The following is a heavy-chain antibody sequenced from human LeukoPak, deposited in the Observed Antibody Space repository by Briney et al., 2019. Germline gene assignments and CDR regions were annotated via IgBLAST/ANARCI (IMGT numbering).Heavy chain of an antibody. CDR2: ISYDGSNK. CDR1: GLTFSSYG. J-gene: IGHJ4*02. V-gene: IGHV3-30*18. CDR3: AKESRASSSWYVATGNCFDY. D-gene: IGHD6-13*01. Sequence: PGGSLRLSCAASGLTFSSYGMHWVRQAPGKGLEWVAVISYDGSNKYYADSVKGRFTISRNNSKNTLYLRMNSLRAEDTAVYYCAKESRASSSWYVATGNCFDYWGQGTLVTVSS.